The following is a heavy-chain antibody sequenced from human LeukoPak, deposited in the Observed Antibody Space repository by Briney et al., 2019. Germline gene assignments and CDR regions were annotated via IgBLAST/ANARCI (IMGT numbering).Heavy chain of an antibody. D-gene: IGHD4-11*01. Sequence: SETLSLTCTVSGGSISSSSYYWGWIRQPPGKGLEWIGSIYYSGSTYYNPSLKSRVTISVDTSKNQFSLKLSSVTAADTAVYYCARQLQYGMDVWGQGTTVTVSS. CDR2: IYYSGST. CDR3: ARQLQYGMDV. V-gene: IGHV4-39*01. J-gene: IGHJ6*02. CDR1: GGSISSSSYY.